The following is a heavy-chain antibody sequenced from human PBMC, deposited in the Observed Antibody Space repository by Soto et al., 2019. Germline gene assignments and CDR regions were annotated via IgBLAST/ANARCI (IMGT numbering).Heavy chain of an antibody. J-gene: IGHJ6*02. Sequence: PAETLCLTCTVSGGSIGAYSWSWIRQSPGKGLDCIGYIYHSGRTTYNASPKSGVTISMDTSKNQFTLRLSSVTAADTAVYYCERAGIVQVSYAMDVWGQGTTVTVSS. CDR3: ERAGIVQVSYAMDV. V-gene: IGHV4-59*01. CDR2: IYHSGRT. CDR1: GGSIGAYS. D-gene: IGHD2-8*01.